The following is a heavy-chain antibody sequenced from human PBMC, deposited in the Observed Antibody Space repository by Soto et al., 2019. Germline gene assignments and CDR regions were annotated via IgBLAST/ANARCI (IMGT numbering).Heavy chain of an antibody. CDR3: ARGLYDFWSGYLDAFDI. CDR2: INAGNGNT. V-gene: IGHV1-3*01. D-gene: IGHD3-3*01. CDR1: GYTFTSYA. J-gene: IGHJ3*02. Sequence: ASVKVSCKASGYTFTSYAMHWVRQAPGQRLEWMGWINAGNGNTKYSQKFQGRVTITRDASASTAYMELSSLRSEDTAVYYCARGLYDFWSGYLDAFDIWGQGTMVTV.